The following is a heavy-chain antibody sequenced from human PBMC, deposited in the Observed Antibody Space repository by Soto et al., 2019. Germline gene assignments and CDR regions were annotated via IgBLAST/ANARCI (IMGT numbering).Heavy chain of an antibody. D-gene: IGHD2-2*01. CDR1: GGSISSGGYY. CDR2: IYYSGST. V-gene: IGHV4-31*03. J-gene: IGHJ6*02. CDR3: ARDMVVPAASYYYYYGMDV. Sequence: SETLSLTCTVSGGSISSGGYYWSWIRQHPGKGLEWIGYIYYSGSTYYNPSLKSRVTISVDTSKNQFSLKLSSVTAADTAVYYCARDMVVPAASYYYYYGMDVWGQRTKVTVSS.